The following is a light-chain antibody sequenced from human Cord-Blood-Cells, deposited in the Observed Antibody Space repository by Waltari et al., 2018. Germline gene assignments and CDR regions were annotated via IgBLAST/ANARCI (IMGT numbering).Light chain of an antibody. CDR1: SSDVGGYNH. Sequence: QSALTQPASVSGSPGQSITISCTGTSSDVGGYNHVSWYQQHPGKAPKLMIYDVSKRPSGVSNRFSGSKSGNTASLTISGLQAEDEDDYYCSSYTSSSTRVFGGGTKLTVL. CDR2: DVS. V-gene: IGLV2-14*01. J-gene: IGLJ3*02. CDR3: SSYTSSSTRV.